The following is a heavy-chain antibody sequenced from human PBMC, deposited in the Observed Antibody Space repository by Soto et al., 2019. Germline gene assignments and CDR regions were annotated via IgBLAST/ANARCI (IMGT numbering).Heavy chain of an antibody. J-gene: IGHJ4*02. CDR3: AKGPEYDILTGCDY. Sequence: EVQLLESGGGFVQPGESLRLSCAASGFTFSLSAMSWVRQAPGRGLDLVSSLSGGGSTTDYADSVKGRFTISRDNSKNTVHLQMNSLRAEDTAVYYCAKGPEYDILTGCDYWGQGALVTVSS. CDR2: LSGGGSTT. V-gene: IGHV3-23*01. CDR1: GFTFSLSA. D-gene: IGHD3-9*01.